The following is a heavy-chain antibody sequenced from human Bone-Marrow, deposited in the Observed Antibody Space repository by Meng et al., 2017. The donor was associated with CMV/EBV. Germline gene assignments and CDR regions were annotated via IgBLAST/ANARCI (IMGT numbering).Heavy chain of an antibody. CDR1: GGSISSSSYY. V-gene: IGHV4-39*07. CDR2: IYHSGST. Sequence: SETLSLTCTVSGGSISSSSYYWGWIRQPPGKGLEWSGSIYHSGSTYYNPSLKSRVTISVDTSKNQFSLKLSSVTAADTAVYYCASTEVRMTTVTLGRVDYWGQGTLDPVPS. D-gene: IGHD4-11*01. CDR3: ASTEVRMTTVTLGRVDY. J-gene: IGHJ4*02.